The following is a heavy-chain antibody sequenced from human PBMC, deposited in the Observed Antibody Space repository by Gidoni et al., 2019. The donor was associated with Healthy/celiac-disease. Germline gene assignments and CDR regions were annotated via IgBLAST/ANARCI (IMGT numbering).Heavy chain of an antibody. CDR2: IYSGGST. D-gene: IGHD5-12*01. V-gene: IGHV3-66*02. CDR1: GFTVSSNY. CDR3: ARDLTSTSYYYYGMDV. Sequence: EVQLVESGGGLVQPGGSLSLSCAASGFTVSSNYMSWVRQAPGKGLEWVSVIYSGGSTYYADSVKGRFTISRDNSKNTLYLQMNSLRAEDTAVYYCARDLTSTSYYYYGMDVWGQGTTVTVSS. J-gene: IGHJ6*02.